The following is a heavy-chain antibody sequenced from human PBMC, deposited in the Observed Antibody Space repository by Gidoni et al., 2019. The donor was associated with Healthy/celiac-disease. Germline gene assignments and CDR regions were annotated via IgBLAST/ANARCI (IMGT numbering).Heavy chain of an antibody. Sequence: EVQLVESGGGLVQPGRSLRLSCAASGFTFDDYAMHWVRQAPGKGLEWVSGISWNSGSIGYADSVKGRFTISRDNAKNSLYLQMNSLRAEDTALYYCAKDAGIAVAGTRFDPWGQGTLVTVS. CDR3: AKDAGIAVAGTRFDP. CDR2: ISWNSGSI. D-gene: IGHD6-19*01. CDR1: GFTFDDYA. V-gene: IGHV3-9*01. J-gene: IGHJ5*02.